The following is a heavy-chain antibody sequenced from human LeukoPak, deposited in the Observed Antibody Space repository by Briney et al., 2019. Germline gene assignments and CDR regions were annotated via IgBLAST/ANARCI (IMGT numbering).Heavy chain of an antibody. J-gene: IGHJ4*02. CDR1: GFTFSSYW. V-gene: IGHV3-74*01. D-gene: IGHD3-22*01. Sequence: GGSLRLSCAASGFTFSSYWMHWVRQAPGKGLVWVSRINSDGSSTSYADSVRGRFTISRDNAKNTLYLQMNSLRAEDTAVYYCARVPSYYDSSGYYFDYWGQGTLVTVSS. CDR2: INSDGSST. CDR3: ARVPSYYDSSGYYFDY.